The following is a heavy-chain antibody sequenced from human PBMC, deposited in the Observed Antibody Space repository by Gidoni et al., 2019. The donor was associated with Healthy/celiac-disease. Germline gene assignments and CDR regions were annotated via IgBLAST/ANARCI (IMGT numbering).Heavy chain of an antibody. CDR3: ARESGGYDSSGYFDY. J-gene: IGHJ4*02. D-gene: IGHD3-22*01. V-gene: IGHV1-69*01. Sequence: QVQLVQSGAEVKKPGSSVKVSCKACGRNFRSYAISWVRQAPGQGLEWMGGIIPICGTANYAQKFQGRVTITADESTSTAYRELSSLRSEDTAVYYCARESGGYDSSGYFDYWGQGTLVTVSS. CDR2: IIPICGTA. CDR1: GRNFRSYA.